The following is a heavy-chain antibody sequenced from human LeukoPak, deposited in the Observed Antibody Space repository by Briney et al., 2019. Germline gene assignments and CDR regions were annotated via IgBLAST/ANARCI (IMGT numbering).Heavy chain of an antibody. Sequence: GGSLRLSCAASGFTFSSHSMNWVRQAPGKGLEWISYISSSSTTIYYADSVKGRFTISRDNSRNTLYLQMNSLRAEDTAVYYCAKGPIVDFWSGYDYWGQGTLVTVSS. D-gene: IGHD3-3*01. CDR3: AKGPIVDFWSGYDY. J-gene: IGHJ4*02. CDR2: ISSSSTTI. V-gene: IGHV3-48*01. CDR1: GFTFSSHS.